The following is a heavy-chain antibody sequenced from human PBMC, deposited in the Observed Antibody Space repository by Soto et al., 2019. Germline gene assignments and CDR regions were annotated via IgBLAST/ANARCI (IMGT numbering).Heavy chain of an antibody. CDR1: GFTFKSFA. D-gene: IGHD6-25*01. J-gene: IGHJ4*02. CDR2: ISSNGRTS. V-gene: IGHV3-64D*06. Sequence: HPGGSLRLSCEASGFTFKSFAMHWVRQAPGRGLQYVAGISSNGRTSFYADSVKGRFTISRDNFRNTLDLQMSSLRDEDASFYYCVKEGAADRLPFDHWGQGIRVTVSS. CDR3: VKEGAADRLPFDH.